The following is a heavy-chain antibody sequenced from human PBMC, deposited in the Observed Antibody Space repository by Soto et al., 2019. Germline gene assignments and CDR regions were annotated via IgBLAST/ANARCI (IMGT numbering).Heavy chain of an antibody. J-gene: IGHJ4*02. Sequence: EVQLRESGGGLVQPGGSRRLSCAASGFTFRSYAMSWVRQAPGKGLEWVSAVTGSGNTTYYADSVKGRFTISRDNSKNTLFLQMNSLRAEDTALYYCALEVGGMATVRFDNWGQGTLVIVSS. V-gene: IGHV3-23*01. CDR3: ALEVGGMATVRFDN. D-gene: IGHD3-16*01. CDR2: VTGSGNTT. CDR1: GFTFRSYA.